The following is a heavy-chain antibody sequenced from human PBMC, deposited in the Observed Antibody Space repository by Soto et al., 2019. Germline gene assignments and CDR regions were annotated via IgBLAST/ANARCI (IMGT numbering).Heavy chain of an antibody. J-gene: IGHJ6*02. Sequence: GGSLRLSCAASGFTFSSYGMHWVRQAPGKGLEWVAVIWYDGSNKYYADSVKGRSTISRDNSKNTLYLQMNSLRAEDTAVYYCARDLEMATIWSSMDVWGQGTTVTVSS. CDR1: GFTFSSYG. D-gene: IGHD5-12*01. V-gene: IGHV3-33*01. CDR2: IWYDGSNK. CDR3: ARDLEMATIWSSMDV.